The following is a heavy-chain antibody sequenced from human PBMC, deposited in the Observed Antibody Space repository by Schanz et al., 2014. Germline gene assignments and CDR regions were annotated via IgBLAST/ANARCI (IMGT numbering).Heavy chain of an antibody. CDR2: IIPIHGIV. D-gene: IGHD3-16*01. J-gene: IGHJ3*02. V-gene: IGHV1-69*02. CDR1: GGTFSTYP. CDR3: AGGGGPEDGFDN. Sequence: QVQLVQSGAEVKKPGSSMKVSCKASGGTFSTYPINWLRQAPGQGLEWMGRIIPIHGIVNYAQRFQDRVRITADKSTSTAYMEQNSLRSDDTAVDYCAGGGGPEDGFDNWGQGTILTVSS.